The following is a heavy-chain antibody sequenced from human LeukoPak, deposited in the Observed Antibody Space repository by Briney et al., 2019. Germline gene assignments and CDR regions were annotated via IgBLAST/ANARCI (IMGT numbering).Heavy chain of an antibody. CDR1: GASISSYY. CDR2: IYYSGST. Sequence: SETLSLTCTVSGASISSYYWSWIRQPPGKGLEWIGYIYYSGSTNYNPSLKSRVTISVDTSKNQFSLKLSSVTAADTAVYYCARADWAFNWFDPWGQGTLVTVSS. J-gene: IGHJ5*02. CDR3: ARADWAFNWFDP. D-gene: IGHD3/OR15-3a*01. V-gene: IGHV4-59*01.